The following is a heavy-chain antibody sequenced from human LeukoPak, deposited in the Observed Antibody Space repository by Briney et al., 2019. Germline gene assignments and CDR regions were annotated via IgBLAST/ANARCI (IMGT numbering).Heavy chain of an antibody. CDR1: GGSISSGDYY. D-gene: IGHD2-8*01. Sequence: PSQTLSLTCTVSGGSISSGDYYWSWIRQPPGKGLEWIGYIYYSGSTNYNPSLKSRVTISVDTSKNQFSLKLSSVTAADTAVYYCARGAQMVYARPHFDYWGQGTLVTVSS. CDR2: IYYSGST. J-gene: IGHJ4*02. V-gene: IGHV4-30-4*01. CDR3: ARGAQMVYARPHFDY.